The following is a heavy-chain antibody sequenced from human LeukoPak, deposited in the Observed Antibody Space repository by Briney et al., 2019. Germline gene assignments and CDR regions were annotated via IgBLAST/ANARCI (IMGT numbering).Heavy chain of an antibody. V-gene: IGHV4-59*01. CDR2: IYYSGST. J-gene: IGHJ4*02. Sequence: KTSETLSLTCTVSGGSISSYYWSWIRQPPGEGLEWIGYIYYSGSTNYNPSLKSRVTISVDTSKNQFSLKLSSVTAADTAVYYCARSRPVYYFDYWGQGTLVTVSS. CDR1: GGSISSYY. CDR3: ARSRPVYYFDY. D-gene: IGHD1-14*01.